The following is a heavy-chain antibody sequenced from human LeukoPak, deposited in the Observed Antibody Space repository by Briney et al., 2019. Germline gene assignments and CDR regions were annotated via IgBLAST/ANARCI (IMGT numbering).Heavy chain of an antibody. Sequence: SQTLSLTCAVYGGSFSGYYWSWIRQPPGKGLEWIGEINHSGSTNYNPSLKSRVTISVDTSKNQFSLKLNSVTAADTAVYYCAREISPADSSSAFDSWGQGTLVTVSS. J-gene: IGHJ4*02. V-gene: IGHV4-34*01. D-gene: IGHD6-6*01. CDR2: INHSGST. CDR1: GGSFSGYY. CDR3: AREISPADSSSAFDS.